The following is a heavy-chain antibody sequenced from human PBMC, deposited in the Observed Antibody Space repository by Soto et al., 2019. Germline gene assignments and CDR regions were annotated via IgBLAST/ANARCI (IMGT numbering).Heavy chain of an antibody. D-gene: IGHD5-12*01. J-gene: IGHJ4*02. CDR3: AGNIVATISSFDY. CDR2: INHSGST. CDR1: GESFSGYY. V-gene: IGHV4-34*01. Sequence: SETLSLTCAFYGESFSGYYWSWIRQPPGKGLEWIGEINHSGSTNYNPSLKSRVTMSVDTSKNQFSLKLSSVTAADTAVYYCAGNIVATISSFDYWGQGTLVTVSS.